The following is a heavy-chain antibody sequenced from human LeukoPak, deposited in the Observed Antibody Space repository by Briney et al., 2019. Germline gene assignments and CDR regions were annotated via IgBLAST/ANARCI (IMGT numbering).Heavy chain of an antibody. V-gene: IGHV3-30*18. J-gene: IGHJ5*02. CDR2: ISYDGSNK. Sequence: GGSLRLSCAASGFTFSSYGMHWVRQAPGKGLEWGAVISYDGSNKYYADSVKGRFTISRDNSKNTLYLQMNSLRAEDTAVYYCAKDPGNYYDSSGYTVTGWFDPWGQGTLVTVSS. CDR3: AKDPGNYYDSSGYTVTGWFDP. D-gene: IGHD3-22*01. CDR1: GFTFSSYG.